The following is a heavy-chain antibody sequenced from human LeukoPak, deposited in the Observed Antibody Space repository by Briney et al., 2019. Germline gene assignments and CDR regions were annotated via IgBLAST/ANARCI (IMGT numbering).Heavy chain of an antibody. Sequence: PGGSLRLSCAASGFSFSIYGMRWVRQAPGRGLEWVAFIRHDGGNKYYADSVKGRFTTSRDNSKDTLYLHMDSVRPEDTAVYYCAKSVGIALAGHYDSWGQGLLVTVS. CDR3: AKSVGIALAGHYDS. D-gene: IGHD6-19*01. CDR1: GFSFSIYG. V-gene: IGHV3-30*02. J-gene: IGHJ4*02. CDR2: IRHDGGNK.